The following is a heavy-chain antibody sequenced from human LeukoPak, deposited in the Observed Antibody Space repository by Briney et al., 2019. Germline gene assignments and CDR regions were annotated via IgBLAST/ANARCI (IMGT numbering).Heavy chain of an antibody. V-gene: IGHV1-18*01. D-gene: IGHD1-14*01. CDR2: ISAYNGNT. Sequence: GASVKVSCKASGYTFTSYGISWVRQAPGQGLEWMGWISAYNGNTNYAQNLQDRVTMTTDTSTSTAYMELRSLRSDDTAVYYCVNRRKDYYGMDVWGQGTTVTVSS. CDR3: VNRRKDYYGMDV. J-gene: IGHJ6*02. CDR1: GYTFTSYG.